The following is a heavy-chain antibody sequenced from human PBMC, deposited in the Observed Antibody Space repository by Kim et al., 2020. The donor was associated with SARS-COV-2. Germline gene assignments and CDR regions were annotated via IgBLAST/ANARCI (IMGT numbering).Heavy chain of an antibody. V-gene: IGHV3-66*01. CDR1: GFTVSSNY. CDR2: IYSGGST. Sequence: GGSLRLSCAASGFTVSSNYMSWVRQAPGKGLEWVSVIYSGGSTYYADSVKGRFTISRDNSKNTLYLQMNSLRAEDTAVYYCARDLNPDDILTGYGYWGQGTLVTVSS. D-gene: IGHD3-9*01. J-gene: IGHJ4*02. CDR3: ARDLNPDDILTGYGY.